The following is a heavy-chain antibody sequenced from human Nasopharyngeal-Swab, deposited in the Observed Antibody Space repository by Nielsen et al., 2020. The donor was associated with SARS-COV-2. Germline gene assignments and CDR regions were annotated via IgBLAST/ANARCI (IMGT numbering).Heavy chain of an antibody. CDR1: GFTFDDYA. V-gene: IGHV3-9*01. CDR2: ISWNSGSI. D-gene: IGHD6-19*01. Sequence: SLKISCAASGFTFDDYAMHWVRQAPGKGLEWVSGISWNSGSIGYADSVKGRLTISRDNAKNSLYLQMNSLRAEDTALYYCANLGSGWYGDAFDIWGQGTMVTVSS. CDR3: ANLGSGWYGDAFDI. J-gene: IGHJ3*02.